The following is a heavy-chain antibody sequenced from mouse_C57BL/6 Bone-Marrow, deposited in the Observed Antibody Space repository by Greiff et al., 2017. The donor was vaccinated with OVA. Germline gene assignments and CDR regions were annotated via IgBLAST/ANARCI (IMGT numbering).Heavy chain of an antibody. D-gene: IGHD1-1*01. J-gene: IGHJ2*01. CDR2: IYPRSGNT. CDR1: GYTFTSYG. CDR3: ARGGYYGSSFYFDY. Sequence: VQLQQSGAELARPGASVKLSCKASGYTFTSYGISWVKQRTGQGLEWIGEIYPRSGNTYYNEKFKGQATLTADKSSSTAYMELRSLTSEDSAVYFCARGGYYGSSFYFDYWGQGTTLTVSS. V-gene: IGHV1-81*01.